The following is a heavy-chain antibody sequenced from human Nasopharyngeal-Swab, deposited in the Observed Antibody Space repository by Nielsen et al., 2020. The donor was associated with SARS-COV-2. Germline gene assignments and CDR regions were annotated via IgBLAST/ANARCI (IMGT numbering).Heavy chain of an antibody. D-gene: IGHD3-3*01. CDR2: MNPNSGNT. CDR3: ARDSDDFWSVKNWGYYYYYGMDV. Sequence: ASVKVSCKASGYTFTSYDINWVRQATGQGLEWMGWMNPNSGNTGYAQKLQGRVTMTTDTSTSTAYMELRSLRSDDTAVYYCARDSDDFWSVKNWGYYYYYGMDVWGQGTTVTVSS. CDR1: GYTFTSYD. J-gene: IGHJ6*02. V-gene: IGHV1-8*01.